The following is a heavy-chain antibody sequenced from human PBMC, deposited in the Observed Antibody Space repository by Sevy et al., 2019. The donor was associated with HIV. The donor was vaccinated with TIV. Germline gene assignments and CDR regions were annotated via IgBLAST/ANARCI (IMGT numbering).Heavy chain of an antibody. V-gene: IGHV3-30-3*01. CDR3: ARGYYDILTGYPHPDY. J-gene: IGHJ4*02. CDR2: ISYDGSNE. D-gene: IGHD3-9*01. CDR1: GFTFSSYA. Sequence: GGSLRLSCAASGFTFSSYAMHWVRQAPGKGLEWVAVISYDGSNEYYADSVKGRFTISRDNSKNTLYLQMNSLRAEDTAVYYCARGYYDILTGYPHPDYWGQGTLVTVSS.